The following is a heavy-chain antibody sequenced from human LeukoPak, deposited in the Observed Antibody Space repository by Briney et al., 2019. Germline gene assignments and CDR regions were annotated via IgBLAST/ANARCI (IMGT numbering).Heavy chain of an antibody. D-gene: IGHD5-18*01. CDR3: ARVYPSYGFVGAFDI. Sequence: ASVKVSCKASGGTFSSYAISWVRQAPGQGLEWMGGIIPIFGTANYAQKFQGRVTITADESTSTAYMELSSLRSEDTAVYYCARVYPSYGFVGAFDIWGQGTMVTVSS. V-gene: IGHV1-69*13. CDR1: GGTFSSYA. CDR2: IIPIFGTA. J-gene: IGHJ3*02.